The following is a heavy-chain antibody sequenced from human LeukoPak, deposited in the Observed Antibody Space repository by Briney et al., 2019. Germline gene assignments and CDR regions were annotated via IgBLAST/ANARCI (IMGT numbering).Heavy chain of an antibody. J-gene: IGHJ4*02. V-gene: IGHV4-34*01. CDR1: GGSFSGYY. Sequence: KTSETLSLTCAVYGGSFSGYYWSWIRQPPGKGLEWIGEINHSGSTNYNPSLKSRVTISVDTSKNQFSLKLSSVTAADTAVYYCARLLRRYFDWLPKYYFDYWGQGTLVTVSS. D-gene: IGHD3-9*01. CDR3: ARLLRRYFDWLPKYYFDY. CDR2: INHSGST.